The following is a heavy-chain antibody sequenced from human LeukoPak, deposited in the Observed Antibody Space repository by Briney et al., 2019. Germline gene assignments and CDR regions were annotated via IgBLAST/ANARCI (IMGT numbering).Heavy chain of an antibody. CDR1: GGSISSSSYY. D-gene: IGHD2-2*02. J-gene: IGHJ4*02. CDR2: IYYSGST. CDR3: ARGMRGVIPAAIGDY. V-gene: IGHV4-39*01. Sequence: PSETLSLTCTVSGGSISSSSYYWGWIRQPPGKGLEWIGSIYYSGSTYYNPSLKSRVTISVDTSKNQFSLKLTSVTAADTAVYYCARGMRGVIPAAIGDYWGQGTLVTVSS.